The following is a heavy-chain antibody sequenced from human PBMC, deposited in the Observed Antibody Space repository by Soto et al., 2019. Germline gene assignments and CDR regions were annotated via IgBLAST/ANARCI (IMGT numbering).Heavy chain of an antibody. D-gene: IGHD4-17*01. V-gene: IGHV4-4*02. CDR1: GGSISSSNW. Sequence: QVQLQESGPGLVKPSGTLSLTCAVSGGSISSSNWWSWVRQPPGEGLEWIGEIYHSGSTNYHPSLKSRVTISVDKSRNQFSLKLSSVPAADTAVYYCARVHPTVSNWFAPWGQGTLVTVSS. CDR2: IYHSGST. CDR3: ARVHPTVSNWFAP. J-gene: IGHJ5*02.